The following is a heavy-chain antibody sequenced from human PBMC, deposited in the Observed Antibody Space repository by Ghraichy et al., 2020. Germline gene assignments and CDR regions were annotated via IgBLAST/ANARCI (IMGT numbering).Heavy chain of an antibody. D-gene: IGHD3-16*02. CDR3: AREIVALDC. V-gene: IGHV3-48*02. J-gene: IGHJ4*02. CDR1: GFTFSSYG. CDR2: ISSSSSTI. Sequence: GGSLRLSCAASGFTFSSYGMTWVRQALGKGLEWVSYISSSSSTITYADSVKGRFTISRDNAKNSLILQMNSLRDEDTAVYYCAREIVALDCWGQGTLVTVSS.